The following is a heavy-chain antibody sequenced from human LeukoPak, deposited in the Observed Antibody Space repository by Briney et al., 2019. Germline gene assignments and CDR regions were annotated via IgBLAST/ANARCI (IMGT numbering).Heavy chain of an antibody. D-gene: IGHD1-14*01. CDR3: AKDPEGYYYYGMDV. Sequence: PGRSLRLACAASGFTFSSCGMHWVRQAPGKGLEWVAVISYDGSNKYYADSVKGRFTISRDNSKNTLYLQMNSLRAEDTAVYYCAKDPEGYYYYGMDVWGQGTTVTVSS. J-gene: IGHJ6*02. V-gene: IGHV3-30*18. CDR1: GFTFSSCG. CDR2: ISYDGSNK.